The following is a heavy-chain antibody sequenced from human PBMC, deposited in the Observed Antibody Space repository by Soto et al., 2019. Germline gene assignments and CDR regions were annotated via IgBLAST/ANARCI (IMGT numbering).Heavy chain of an antibody. J-gene: IGHJ3*02. CDR3: ARQPKDAFDI. CDR1: GGSISSSSYY. CDR2: IYYTGST. Sequence: QLQLQESGPGLVKPSETLSLTCTVSGGSISSSSYYWGWIRQPPGKGLEWIGSIYYTGSTYYNPSLKSRVTISVDTYKNQFSLTLTSVTAADTAVYYCARQPKDAFDIWGQGTIVTVSS. V-gene: IGHV4-39*01.